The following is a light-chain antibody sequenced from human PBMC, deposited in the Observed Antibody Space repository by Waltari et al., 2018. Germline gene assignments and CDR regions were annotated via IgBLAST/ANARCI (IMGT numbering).Light chain of an antibody. Sequence: QSALTQPASVSGSPGQSITISCTGTSRYVGSYNLFSWYQQHPGKAPKLMIYEVSKRPSGVSNRFSGSKSSNTASLTISGLQAEDEADYYCCSYAGSSTYAVFGGGTQLTVL. CDR2: EVS. J-gene: IGLJ7*01. CDR1: SRYVGSYNL. CDR3: CSYAGSSTYAV. V-gene: IGLV2-23*02.